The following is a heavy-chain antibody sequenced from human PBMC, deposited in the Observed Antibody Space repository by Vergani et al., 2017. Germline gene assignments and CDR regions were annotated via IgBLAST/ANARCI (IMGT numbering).Heavy chain of an antibody. CDR1: GFTFSSYG. J-gene: IGHJ4*02. Sequence: QVQLVESGGGVVQPGRSLRLSCAASGFTFSSYGMHWVRQAPGKGLEWVAVIWYDGSNKYYADSVKGRFTISRDNSKNTLYLQMNSLRAEDTAVYYLARAISSWQLGGVDYWGQAALVTVTS. CDR3: ARAISSWQLGGVDY. CDR2: IWYDGSNK. V-gene: IGHV3-33*01. D-gene: IGHD6-6*01.